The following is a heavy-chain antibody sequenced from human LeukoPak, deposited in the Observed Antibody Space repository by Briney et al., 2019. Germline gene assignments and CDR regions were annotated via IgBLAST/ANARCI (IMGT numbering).Heavy chain of an antibody. CDR2: IYYSGST. Sequence: SETLSLTCTVSGGSISNYYWSWIRQPPGKGLEWIGYIYYSGSTNYNPSLKSRVTISVDTSKNQLSLKLSSVTAADTAVYYCARFKANSSGYHFDYWGQGTLVTVSS. J-gene: IGHJ4*02. CDR3: ARFKANSSGYHFDY. CDR1: GGSISNYY. D-gene: IGHD3-22*01. V-gene: IGHV4-59*08.